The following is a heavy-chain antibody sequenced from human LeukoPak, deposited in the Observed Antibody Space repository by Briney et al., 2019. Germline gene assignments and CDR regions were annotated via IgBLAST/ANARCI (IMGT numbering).Heavy chain of an antibody. D-gene: IGHD7-27*01. J-gene: IGHJ5*02. Sequence: SETLSLTCAVSGYSISSGYYWGWIRQPPGKGLEWIGSIYHSGSTYYNPSLKSRVTISVDTSKNQFSLKLSSVTAADTAVYYCARLFFLAGGDNWFDPWGQGTLVTVSS. CDR1: GYSISSGYY. V-gene: IGHV4-38-2*01. CDR3: ARLFFLAGGDNWFDP. CDR2: IYHSGST.